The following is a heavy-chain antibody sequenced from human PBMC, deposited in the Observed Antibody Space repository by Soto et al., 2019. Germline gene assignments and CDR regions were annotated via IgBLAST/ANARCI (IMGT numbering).Heavy chain of an antibody. J-gene: IGHJ4*02. CDR1: GGSISSGGYY. Sequence: QVQLQESGPGLVKPSQTLSLTCTVSGGSISSGGYYWSWIRQHPGKGLEWIGYIYYSGSTNYNPSLKSRVTISVDTSKNQCSLELSSVTAADTAVYYCARSSSWYPFDYWGQGTLVTVSS. CDR2: IYYSGST. D-gene: IGHD6-13*01. V-gene: IGHV4-31*03. CDR3: ARSSSWYPFDY.